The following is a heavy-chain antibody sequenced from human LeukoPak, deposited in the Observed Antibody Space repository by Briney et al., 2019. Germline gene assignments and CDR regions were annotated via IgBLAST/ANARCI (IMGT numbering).Heavy chain of an antibody. CDR2: IYYSGST. CDR1: GGSMSSYY. Sequence: SETLSLTCTVSGGSMSSYYWNWIRQPPGKGLEWIGYIYYSGSTIYNPSLKSRVTISVDTSKNQFSLRLSSVTAADTAVYYCARDSSVEMANAFDIWGQGTMVTVSS. CDR3: ARDSSVEMANAFDI. V-gene: IGHV4-59*12. D-gene: IGHD5-24*01. J-gene: IGHJ3*02.